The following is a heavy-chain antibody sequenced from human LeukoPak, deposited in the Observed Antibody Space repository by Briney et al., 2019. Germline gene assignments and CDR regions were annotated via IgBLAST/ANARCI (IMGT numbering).Heavy chain of an antibody. CDR1: GFTFSSYS. J-gene: IGHJ4*02. CDR2: ISYI. CDR3: ARDLLDSGYGGY. V-gene: IGHV3-21*01. Sequence: AGGSLRLSCAASGFTFSSYSMNWVRQAPGKGLEWVSSISYIYYADSVKGRFTISRDNAKNSLYLQMNSLRAEDTAVYYCARDLLDSGYGGYWGQGTLVTVSS. D-gene: IGHD5-12*01.